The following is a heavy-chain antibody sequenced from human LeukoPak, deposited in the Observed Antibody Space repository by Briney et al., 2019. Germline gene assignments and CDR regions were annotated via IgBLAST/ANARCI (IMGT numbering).Heavy chain of an antibody. J-gene: IGHJ4*02. CDR2: IYYSGAT. V-gene: IGHV4-59*01. Sequence: PSETLSLTCTVYGGSISTYYWNWIRQPPGKGLGWIGYIYYSGATNYNPSLKSRVTIAVDTSKNQFSLKLSSVTAADTAVYYCARGVYIAAAQYGFWGQGTLVTVSS. D-gene: IGHD6-13*01. CDR3: ARGVYIAAAQYGF. CDR1: GGSISTYY.